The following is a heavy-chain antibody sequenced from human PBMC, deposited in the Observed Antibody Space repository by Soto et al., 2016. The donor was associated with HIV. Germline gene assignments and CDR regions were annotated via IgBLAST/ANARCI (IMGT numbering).Heavy chain of an antibody. J-gene: IGHJ1*01. D-gene: IGHD6-6*01. V-gene: IGHV3-23*01. CDR3: ANGEIQQLGEH. CDR1: GFTFSSYA. CDR2: ISSSGGST. Sequence: EVQLLESGGGLIQPGGSLRLSCAASGFTFSSYAMYWVRQAPGKGLEWVSVISSSGGSTSYADSVKGRFTISRDNSKNTLYLQMNSLRLEDTAVYYCANGEIQQLGEHWGQGTLVTVSS.